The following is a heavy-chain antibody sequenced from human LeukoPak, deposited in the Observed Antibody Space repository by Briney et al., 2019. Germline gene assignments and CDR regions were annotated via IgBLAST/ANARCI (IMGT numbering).Heavy chain of an antibody. D-gene: IGHD5-18*01. J-gene: IGHJ3*02. CDR2: ISSSSSYI. V-gene: IGHV3-21*01. CDR3: ARDSRGYSYGLDAFDI. CDR1: GFTFSSYS. Sequence: GGSPRLSCAASGFTFSSYSMNWVRQAPGKGLEWVSSISSSSSYIYYADSVKGRFTISRDNAKNSLYLQMNSLRAEDTALYYCARDSRGYSYGLDAFDIWGQGTMVTVSS.